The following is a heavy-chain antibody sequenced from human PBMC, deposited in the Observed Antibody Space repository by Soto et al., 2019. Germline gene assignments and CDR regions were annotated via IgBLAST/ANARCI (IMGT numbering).Heavy chain of an antibody. CDR1: GFTFSSYA. Sequence: GGSLRLSCAASGFTFSSYAMSWVRQAPGKGLEWVSAISGSGGSTYYADSVKGRFTISRDNSKNTRYLQMNSLRAEDTAVYYCAKKGGSGYYYMDVWGKGTTVTVSS. CDR2: ISGSGGST. J-gene: IGHJ6*03. D-gene: IGHD3-10*01. CDR3: AKKGGSGYYYMDV. V-gene: IGHV3-23*01.